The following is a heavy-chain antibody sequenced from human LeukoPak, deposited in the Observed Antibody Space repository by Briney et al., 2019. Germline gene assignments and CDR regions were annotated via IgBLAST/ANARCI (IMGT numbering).Heavy chain of an antibody. J-gene: IGHJ4*02. CDR1: GYTFTGYY. D-gene: IGHD4-17*01. Sequence: ASVKVSCKASGYTFTGYYMHWVRQAPGQGLEWMGWINPNSGGTNSAQKFQGRVTMTRDTSISTAYMELSRLRSDDTAVYYCARSNNYGDYSMGFWGQGTLVTVSS. CDR2: INPNSGGT. CDR3: ARSNNYGDYSMGF. V-gene: IGHV1-2*02.